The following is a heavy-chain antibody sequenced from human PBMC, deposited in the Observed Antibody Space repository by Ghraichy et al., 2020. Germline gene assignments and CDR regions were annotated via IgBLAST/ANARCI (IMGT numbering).Heavy chain of an antibody. CDR2: ISGSGGNT. D-gene: IGHD3-22*01. Sequence: GGSLRLSCAASGFTFSSYAMSWVRQAPGKGLEWVSVISGSGGNTYYADSVKGRFTISRDNSKNTLYLQMNSLRAEDTAVYYCAKGGGYSSGYQTTHFDYWGQGTLVTVSS. J-gene: IGHJ4*02. CDR1: GFTFSSYA. V-gene: IGHV3-23*01. CDR3: AKGGGYSSGYQTTHFDY.